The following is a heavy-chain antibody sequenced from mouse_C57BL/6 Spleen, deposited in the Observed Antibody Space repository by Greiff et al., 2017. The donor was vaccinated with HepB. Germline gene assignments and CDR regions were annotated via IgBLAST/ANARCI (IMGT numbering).Heavy chain of an antibody. J-gene: IGHJ3*01. CDR1: GYTFTSYG. D-gene: IGHD2-3*01. Sequence: VQLQESGAELARPGASVKLSCKASGYTFTSYGISWVKQRTGQGLEWIGEIYPGSGNTYYNEKFKGKATLTADKSSSTAYMELRSLTSEDSAVYFCARLGDGFLAWFAYWGQGTLVTVSA. CDR3: ARLGDGFLAWFAY. CDR2: IYPGSGNT. V-gene: IGHV1-81*01.